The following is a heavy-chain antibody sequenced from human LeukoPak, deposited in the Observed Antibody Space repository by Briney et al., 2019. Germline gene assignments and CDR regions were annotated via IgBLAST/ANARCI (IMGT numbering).Heavy chain of an antibody. CDR1: GFTFSSYG. J-gene: IGHJ4*02. D-gene: IGHD2-15*01. Sequence: GGSLRLSCAASGFTFSSYGMYWVRQAPGKGLEWVAIIWYDGSNIYYADSVKGRFTISRGNSKNTLFLQMNSLRAEDTALYYCARDFCSGGSCYLFDFWGQGTLVTVSS. V-gene: IGHV3-33*01. CDR3: ARDFCSGGSCYLFDF. CDR2: IWYDGSNI.